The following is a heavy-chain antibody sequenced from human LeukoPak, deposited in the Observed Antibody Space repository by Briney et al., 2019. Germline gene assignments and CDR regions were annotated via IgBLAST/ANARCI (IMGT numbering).Heavy chain of an antibody. CDR2: IIPIFGTA. CDR3: ARSLYYDILTGYGY. CDR1: GGTFSSYA. D-gene: IGHD3-9*01. V-gene: IGHV1-69*13. Sequence: ASVKVSCKASGGTFSSYAISWVRQAPGQGLEWMGGIIPIFGTANYAQKFQGRVTITADESTSTAYMELSSLRSEDTAVYYCARSLYYDILTGYGYWGQGTLVTVSS. J-gene: IGHJ4*02.